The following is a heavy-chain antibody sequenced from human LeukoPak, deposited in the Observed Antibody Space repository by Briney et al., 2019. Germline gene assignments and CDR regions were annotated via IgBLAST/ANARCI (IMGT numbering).Heavy chain of an antibody. CDR1: GGSISSYY. J-gene: IGHJ4*02. V-gene: IGHV4-59*01. CDR2: IYYSGST. D-gene: IGHD3-22*01. Sequence: SETLSLTCTVSGGSISSYYWSWIRQPPGKGLEWIGYIYYSGSTNYNPSLKSRDTISVDTSKNQFSLKLSSVTAADTAVYYCASYSYYYDSSGYFDYWSQGTLVTVSS. CDR3: ASYSYYYDSSGYFDY.